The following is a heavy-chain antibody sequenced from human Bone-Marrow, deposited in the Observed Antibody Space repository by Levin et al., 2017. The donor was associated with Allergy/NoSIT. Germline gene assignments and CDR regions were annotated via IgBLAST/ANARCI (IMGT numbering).Heavy chain of an antibody. CDR2: IYYSGTT. J-gene: IGHJ5*02. CDR3: ARVSAGAGDP. Sequence: GSLRLSCIVSGGPINNYYWGWIRQPPGKGLELIGYIYYSGTTKYNPYPESRVFISVDRSKNQFSLKLTSVTAADTAGYYCARVSAGAGDPWGQGILVTVSS. CDR1: GGPINNYY. D-gene: IGHD6-19*01. V-gene: IGHV4-59*13.